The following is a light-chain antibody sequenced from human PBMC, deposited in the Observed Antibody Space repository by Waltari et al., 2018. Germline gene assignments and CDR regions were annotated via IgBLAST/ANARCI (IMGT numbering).Light chain of an antibody. Sequence: EIVLTQSPATLSLSPGERATLPCRASQSVSSYVAWYQQKPGQAPRLLIYDASNRATGIPARFSGSGSGTDFTLTISSLEPEDFAVYYCQQRSNWPPITFGQGTRLEIK. V-gene: IGKV3-11*01. CDR1: QSVSSY. CDR3: QQRSNWPPIT. J-gene: IGKJ5*01. CDR2: DAS.